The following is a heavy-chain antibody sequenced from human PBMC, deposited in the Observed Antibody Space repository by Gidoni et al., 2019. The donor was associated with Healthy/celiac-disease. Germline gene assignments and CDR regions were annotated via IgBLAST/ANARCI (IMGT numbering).Heavy chain of an antibody. Sequence: GWLAHIFSNDEKSYSTSLKSRLTISKDTSKSQVVLTMTNMDPVDTATYYCARSLGYCSGGSCYNDYWGKGTLVTVSS. CDR3: ARSLGYCSGGSCYNDY. D-gene: IGHD2-15*01. CDR2: IFSNDEK. V-gene: IGHV2-26*01. J-gene: IGHJ4*02.